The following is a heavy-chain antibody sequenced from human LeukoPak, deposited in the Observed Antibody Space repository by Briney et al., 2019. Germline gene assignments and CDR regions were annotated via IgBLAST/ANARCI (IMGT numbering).Heavy chain of an antibody. CDR2: INHSGST. V-gene: IGHV4-34*01. J-gene: IGHJ3*02. D-gene: IGHD2-8*01. CDR1: GGSFSGYY. Sequence: SETLSLTCAVYGGSFSGYYWSWIRQPPGKGLEWIGEINHSGSTNYNLSLKSRVTISVDTSKNQFSLKLTSVTAADTAVFYCARRRPGVDFDIWGQGTMVTVSS. CDR3: ARRRPGVDFDI.